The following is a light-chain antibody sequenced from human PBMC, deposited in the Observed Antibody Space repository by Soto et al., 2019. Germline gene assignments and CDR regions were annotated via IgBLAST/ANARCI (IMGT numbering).Light chain of an antibody. Sequence: DIQMTQSPSTLSAFVGDIVTITCRAIQSISGWLACYQQKPGKAPRLLIYVASSLQSGVPSRFSGSGSATEFTLTISSLQPDDFATYFFKQYNSXSLTFGQWTKV. CDR2: VAS. CDR3: KQYNSXSLT. CDR1: QSISGW. J-gene: IGKJ1*01. V-gene: IGKV1-5*01.